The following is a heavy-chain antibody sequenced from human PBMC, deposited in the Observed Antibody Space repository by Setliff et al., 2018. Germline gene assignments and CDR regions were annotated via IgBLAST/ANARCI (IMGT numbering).Heavy chain of an antibody. V-gene: IGHV3-48*01. CDR3: ARLALTGYDSSGYYYALDYYYYMDV. J-gene: IGHJ6*03. CDR1: GFTFSSYG. Sequence: PGGSLRLSCVASGFTFSSYGMTWVRQAPGKGLEWISYISTSSSTIDYADSVKGRFTISRDNANQSLYLQMNTLRAEDTAVYYCARLALTGYDSSGYYYALDYYYYMDVWGKGTTVTVSS. CDR2: ISTSSSTI. D-gene: IGHD3-22*01.